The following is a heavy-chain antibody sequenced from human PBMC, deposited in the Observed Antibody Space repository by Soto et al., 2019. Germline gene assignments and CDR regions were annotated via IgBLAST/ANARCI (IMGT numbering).Heavy chain of an antibody. D-gene: IGHD6-13*01. J-gene: IGHJ4*02. Sequence: GGSLRLSCAASGFTFSSYAMHWVRQAPGKGLEWVAVISYDGSNKYYADSVKGRFTISRDNSKNTLYLQMNSLRAEDTAVYYCARAGIAAAGTQTYYYFDYWGQGTLVTVSS. CDR2: ISYDGSNK. CDR3: ARAGIAAAGTQTYYYFDY. V-gene: IGHV3-30-3*01. CDR1: GFTFSSYA.